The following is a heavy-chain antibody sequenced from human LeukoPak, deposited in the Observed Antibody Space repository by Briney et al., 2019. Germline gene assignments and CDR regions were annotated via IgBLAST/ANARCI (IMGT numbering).Heavy chain of an antibody. V-gene: IGHV4-59*01. Sequence: SETLSLTCTVSGGSISSYYWSWIRQPPGKGLEWIGYIYYSGSTNYNPSLKSRVTISVDTSKNQFSLKLSSVTAADTAVYYCARNRARDTAMALFDYWGQGTLVTVSS. CDR1: GGSISSYY. J-gene: IGHJ4*02. D-gene: IGHD5-18*01. CDR2: IYYSGST. CDR3: ARNRARDTAMALFDY.